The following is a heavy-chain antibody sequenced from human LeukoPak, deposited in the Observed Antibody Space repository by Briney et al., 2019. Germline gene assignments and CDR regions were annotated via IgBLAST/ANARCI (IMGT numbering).Heavy chain of an antibody. CDR3: ARVAPNRRYCSGGSCLNYFDY. CDR1: GYTFTIYG. CDR2: ISAYNGNT. V-gene: IGHV1-18*01. J-gene: IGHJ4*02. Sequence: GASVTVSFKASGYTFTIYGISWVRQAPGQGVEWMGWISAYNGNTNYAQKLQGRVTMTTDTSTSTAYMELRSLRSDDTAVYYCARVAPNRRYCSGGSCLNYFDYWGQGTLVTVSS. D-gene: IGHD2-15*01.